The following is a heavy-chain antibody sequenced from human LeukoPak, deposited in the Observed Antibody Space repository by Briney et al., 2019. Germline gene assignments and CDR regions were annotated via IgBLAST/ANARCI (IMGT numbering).Heavy chain of an antibody. V-gene: IGHV1-69*13. CDR3: ARDGYCSGGSCHSHWPYYGMDV. D-gene: IGHD2-15*01. J-gene: IGHJ6*02. CDR1: GGTFSSYA. CDR2: IIPIFGTA. Sequence: ASVKVSCKASGGTFSSYAISWVRQAPGQGLEWMGGIIPIFGTANYAQKFQGRVTITADESTSTAYMELSSLRSEDTAVYYCARDGYCSGGSCHSHWPYYGMDVWGQGTTVTVSS.